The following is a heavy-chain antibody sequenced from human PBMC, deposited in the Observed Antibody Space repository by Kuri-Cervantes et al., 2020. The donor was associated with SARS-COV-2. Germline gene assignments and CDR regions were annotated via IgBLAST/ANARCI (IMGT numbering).Heavy chain of an antibody. Sequence: ASVKVSCKASGYTFTSYGISWVRQAPGHGLEWMGWISAYNGNTNYAQKLQGRVTMTTDTSTSTAYMELRSLRSDDTAVYYCARKWELDYYYYGMDVWGQGTTVTVSS. CDR3: ARKWELDYYYYGMDV. J-gene: IGHJ6*02. D-gene: IGHD1-26*01. CDR2: ISAYNGNT. V-gene: IGHV1-18*04. CDR1: GYTFTSYG.